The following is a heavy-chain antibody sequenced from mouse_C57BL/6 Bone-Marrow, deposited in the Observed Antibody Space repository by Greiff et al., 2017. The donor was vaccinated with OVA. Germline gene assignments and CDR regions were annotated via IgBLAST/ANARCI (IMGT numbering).Heavy chain of an antibody. CDR1: ASRSTIYL. CDR3: ARWNYDYDKGYYFDY. Sequence: QVQLQQPGAELVKPGASVKLSCKASASRSTIYLMHWVKQRPGQGLEWIGMIHPNSGSTNYNEKFKSKATLTVDKSSSTAYMQLSSLTSEDSAVYYCARWNYDYDKGYYFDYWGQGTTLTVSS. CDR2: IHPNSGST. J-gene: IGHJ2*01. D-gene: IGHD2-4*01. V-gene: IGHV1-64*01.